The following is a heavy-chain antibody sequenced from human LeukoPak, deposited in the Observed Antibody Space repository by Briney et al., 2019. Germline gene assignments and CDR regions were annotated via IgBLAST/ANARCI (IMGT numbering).Heavy chain of an antibody. CDR3: ASVGYGSGSYWVDY. CDR1: GYTFTGYY. V-gene: IGHV1-2*02. J-gene: IGHJ4*02. D-gene: IGHD3-10*01. Sequence: GASVKVSCKASGYTFTGYYMHWVRQAPGQGLEWMGWINPNSGGANYAQKFQGRVTMTRDTSISTAYMELSRLRSDDTAVYYCASVGYGSGSYWVDYWGQGTLVTVSS. CDR2: INPNSGGA.